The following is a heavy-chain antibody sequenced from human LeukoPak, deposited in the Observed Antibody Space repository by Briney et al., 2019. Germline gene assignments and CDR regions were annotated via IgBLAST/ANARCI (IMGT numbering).Heavy chain of an antibody. CDR2: IKYDGSEI. CDR1: GFTLSSYW. D-gene: IGHD6-13*01. CDR3: ARDIAAPGLFFDY. V-gene: IGHV3-7*01. J-gene: IGHJ4*02. Sequence: GGSLRLSCAASGFTLSSYWMSWVRRAPGKGLEWVANIKYDGSEIDYVDSVKGRFTISRDNAKNSLYLQMNSLRAEDTAVYYCARDIAAPGLFFDYWGQGTLVTVSS.